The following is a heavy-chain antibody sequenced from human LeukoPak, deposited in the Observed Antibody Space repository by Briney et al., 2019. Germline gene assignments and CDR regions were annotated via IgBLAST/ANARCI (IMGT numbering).Heavy chain of an antibody. D-gene: IGHD3-10*01. CDR1: GLTVSGYS. CDR2: ISSSSSHR. CDR3: ARDDGTYDGYGH. Sequence: PGGSLRLSCTASGLTVSGYSMSWVRQAPGKGLEWISYISSSSSHRIYADSVKGRFTISRDNAKKSLYLQMDSLRDEDTAVYFCARDDGTYDGYGHWGQGTLVTVSS. V-gene: IGHV3-11*05. J-gene: IGHJ4*02.